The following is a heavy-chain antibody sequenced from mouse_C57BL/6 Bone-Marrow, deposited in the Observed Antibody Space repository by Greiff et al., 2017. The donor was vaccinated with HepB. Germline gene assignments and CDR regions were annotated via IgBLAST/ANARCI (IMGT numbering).Heavy chain of an antibody. CDR3: ARQDSSGYFAY. CDR1: GFTFSDYY. J-gene: IGHJ3*01. D-gene: IGHD3-2*02. V-gene: IGHV5-12*01. Sequence: EVQVVESGGGLVQPGGSLKLSCAASGFTFSDYYMYWVRQTPEKRLEWVAYISNGGGSTYYPDTVKGRFTISRDNAKNTLYLQMSRLKSEDTAMYYCARQDSSGYFAYWGQGTLVTVSA. CDR2: ISNGGGST.